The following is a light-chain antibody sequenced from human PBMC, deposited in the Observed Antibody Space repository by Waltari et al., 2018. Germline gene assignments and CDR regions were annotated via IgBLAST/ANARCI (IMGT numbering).Light chain of an antibody. Sequence: QSALTQPASVSASPGQSITISCTGTSSDVGGYNHVSWYQQHPGKAPYLIIYEVTNRPSGVSDRFSASKSGHTASLAISGLQGEDEADYYCSSFSSRGTLVVFGGGTKLTVL. CDR1: SSDVGGYNH. V-gene: IGLV2-14*01. CDR3: SSFSSRGTLVV. J-gene: IGLJ3*02. CDR2: EVT.